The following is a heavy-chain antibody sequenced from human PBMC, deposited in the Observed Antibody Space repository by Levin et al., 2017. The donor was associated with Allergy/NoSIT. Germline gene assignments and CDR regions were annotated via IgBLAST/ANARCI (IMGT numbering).Heavy chain of an antibody. CDR1: GFTFSFYG. V-gene: IGHV3-33*01. CDR2: IWNHGSRT. D-gene: IGHD6-19*01. Sequence: RAGGSLRLSCAASGFTFSFYGMHWVRQAPGKGLEWVTLIWNHGSRTDYADSVKGRFTTSRDNSKNMVYLQMSSLRAEDTAVYYCARLGIPVEGGDYYYGMDVWGQGTTVTVSS. J-gene: IGHJ6*02. CDR3: ARLGIPVEGGDYYYGMDV.